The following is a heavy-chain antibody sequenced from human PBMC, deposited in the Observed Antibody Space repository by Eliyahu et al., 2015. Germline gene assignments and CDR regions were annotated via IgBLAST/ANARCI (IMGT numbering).Heavy chain of an antibody. Sequence: VQLVQSGAAVKXPGAAVTVSCKASGYTFTTYYIHWVRQAPGQGLEWMGMINPSAETTKYVRHXQGRISMTRDASTGTVNMELTSLRPDDTAVYYCARGGRGYWDHDAFDTWGQGTLITVSS. CDR1: GYTFTTYY. CDR3: ARGGRGYWDHDAFDT. CDR2: INPSAETT. D-gene: IGHD2-15*01. V-gene: IGHV1-46*04. J-gene: IGHJ3*02.